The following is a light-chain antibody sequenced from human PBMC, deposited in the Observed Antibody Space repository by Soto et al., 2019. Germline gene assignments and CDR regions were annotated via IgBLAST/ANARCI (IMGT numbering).Light chain of an antibody. Sequence: QSVLTQPPSVSGAPGQRVTISCTGSNSNIGAGYDVHWYQQFPGTAPKLLIYGNINRPSGVPDRFSGSKSGPSASLAITGLQAEDEADYYCQSYDSRLSGSRVFGGGTQLTVL. CDR2: GNI. CDR3: QSYDSRLSGSRV. J-gene: IGLJ3*02. V-gene: IGLV1-40*01. CDR1: NSNIGAGYD.